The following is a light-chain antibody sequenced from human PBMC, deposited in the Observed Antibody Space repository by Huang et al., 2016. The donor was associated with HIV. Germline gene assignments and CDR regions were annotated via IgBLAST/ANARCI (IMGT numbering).Light chain of an antibody. J-gene: IGKJ3*01. Sequence: DIVLTQSPLSLPVTPGEPASISCRSSQSLLHSNGYNYLDWYLQKPGQSPQLLIYLGSNRAAGVPDRFSGSGSGTDFTLKISRVEAEDVGVYYCMQALQSPQFTFGPGTKVHIK. CDR3: MQALQSPQFT. CDR2: LGS. V-gene: IGKV2-28*01. CDR1: QSLLHSNGYNY.